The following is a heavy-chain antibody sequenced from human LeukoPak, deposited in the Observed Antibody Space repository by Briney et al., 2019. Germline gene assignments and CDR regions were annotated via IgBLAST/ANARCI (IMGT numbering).Heavy chain of an antibody. CDR3: AKFGPWRVDS. J-gene: IGHJ4*02. Sequence: GGSLGLSCAASGFSLISYWMGWVRQAPGKGLEFVAIVKKDGSDKFYVDSVKGRFTVSRDNAQNSLFLQMDSLRAEDTAVYSCAKFGPWRVDSWGQGTLVTVSS. CDR1: GFSLISYW. V-gene: IGHV3-7*01. D-gene: IGHD3-10*01. CDR2: VKKDGSDK.